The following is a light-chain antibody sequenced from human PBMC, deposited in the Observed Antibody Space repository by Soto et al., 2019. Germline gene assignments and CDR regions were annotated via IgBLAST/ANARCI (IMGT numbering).Light chain of an antibody. J-gene: IGKJ1*01. Sequence: DIVLTQSPGTVSLSPGERATLSCRASQSVSSGYLAWYQQKPGQAPRLLIYGASSRATGIPDRFSGSGSGTDFTLTISRPEPEDFAVYYCQQYGSSPLTFGQGTKVEIK. V-gene: IGKV3-20*01. CDR2: GAS. CDR1: QSVSSGY. CDR3: QQYGSSPLT.